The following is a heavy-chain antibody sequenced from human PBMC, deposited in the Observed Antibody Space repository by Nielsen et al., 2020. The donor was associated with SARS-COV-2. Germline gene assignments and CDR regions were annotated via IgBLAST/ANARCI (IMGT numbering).Heavy chain of an antibody. CDR2: ISSSSSYI. CDR3: ARDGGFCSGGSCYYYGMDV. Sequence: GGSLRLSCAASGFTFSSYSMNWVRQAPGKGLEWVSSISSSSSYIYSADSLKGRFTISRDNAKNSLYLQMNGLRAEDTAVYYCARDGGFCSGGSCYYYGMDVWGQGTTVTVSS. CDR1: GFTFSSYS. D-gene: IGHD2-15*01. V-gene: IGHV3-21*01. J-gene: IGHJ6*02.